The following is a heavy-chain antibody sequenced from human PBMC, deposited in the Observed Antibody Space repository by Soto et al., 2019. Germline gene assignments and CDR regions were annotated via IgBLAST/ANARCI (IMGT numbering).Heavy chain of an antibody. V-gene: IGHV4-31*03. CDR1: GGSISSGGYY. CDR2: IFYSGST. Sequence: QVQLQESGPGLVKPSQTLSLTCTVSGGSISSGGYYWSWIRQHPGKGLEWIGYIFYSGSTYYNPSLKIRVTTSVDTSKNQFSLKLSSVTAADTAVYSCARAPGDYFEYWGQGTLVTVSS. CDR3: ARAPGDYFEY. J-gene: IGHJ4*02.